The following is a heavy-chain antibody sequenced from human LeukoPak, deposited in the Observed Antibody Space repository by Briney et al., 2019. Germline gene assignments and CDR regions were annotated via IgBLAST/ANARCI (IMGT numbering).Heavy chain of an antibody. D-gene: IGHD3-22*01. V-gene: IGHV4-59*01. CDR3: TSYYYDSSGYYNFDY. J-gene: IGHJ4*02. CDR2: IYYSGRT. Sequence: SGALSLAFTVSGGSISSYYWSWVRPPPGKGVGGIGCIYYSGRTKYNPTLNSRVTISVDTSKNQFSLKLSSVTAADTAVYYCTSYYYDSSGYYNFDYWGQGTLVTVSS. CDR1: GGSISSYY.